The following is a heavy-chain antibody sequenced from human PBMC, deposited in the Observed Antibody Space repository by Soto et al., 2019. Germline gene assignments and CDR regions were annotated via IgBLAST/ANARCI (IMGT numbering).Heavy chain of an antibody. V-gene: IGHV3-48*03. J-gene: IGHJ4*02. CDR3: AKDLGSYLSPAFDY. Sequence: GGSLRLSCAASGFSFSRFEMTWVRQAPGKGLEWVSYISSSSDIMYYADSVKGRFAISRDNAKNSLFLQMNSLRPEDTAVYYCAKDLGSYLSPAFDYWGLGTLVTVSS. D-gene: IGHD1-26*01. CDR1: GFSFSRFE. CDR2: ISSSSDIM.